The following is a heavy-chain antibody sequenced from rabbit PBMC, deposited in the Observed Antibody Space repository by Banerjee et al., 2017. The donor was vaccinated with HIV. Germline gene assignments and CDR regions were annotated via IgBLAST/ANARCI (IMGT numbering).Heavy chain of an antibody. V-gene: IGHV1S21*01. Sequence: ESGGGLVQPGGSLKLSCKASGFDISSYSIGWVRQAPGKGLEWIGYINTGGNTYYASWAKGRFTISKTSTTVDLQLNSLTAADTATYFCVRGGGAGSTYYSAFNLWGPGTLVTVS. CDR2: INTGGNT. CDR1: GFDISSYS. D-gene: IGHD8-1*01. CDR3: VRGGGAGSTYYSAFNL. J-gene: IGHJ4*01.